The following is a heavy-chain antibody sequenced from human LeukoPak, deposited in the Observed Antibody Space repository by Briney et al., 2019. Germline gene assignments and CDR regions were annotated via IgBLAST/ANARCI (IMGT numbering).Heavy chain of an antibody. CDR1: GYTFTSYD. CDR2: MNPNSGNT. CDR3: ARTDSSAD. J-gene: IGHJ4*02. Sequence: SVNVSCKSCGYTFTSYDIHWVRQASSQGIECMGWMNPNSGNTGYAQKFQGRVTMTRNTSISKAYMELSSLRSQDTAVYYCARTDSSADWGQGTLVTVSS. V-gene: IGHV1-8*01. D-gene: IGHD6-19*01.